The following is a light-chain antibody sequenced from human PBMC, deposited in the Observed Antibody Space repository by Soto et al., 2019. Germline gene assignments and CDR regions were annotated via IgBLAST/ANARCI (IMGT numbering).Light chain of an antibody. Sequence: QSVLTQPPSASGTPGQRVTISCSGSSSKIGSNTVNWYQQLPGTAPKLLIYSNNQRPSGVPDRFSGSKSGTSASLAISGLQSEDEADYYCAAWDDSLNGVVFGGGNKLTVL. CDR1: SSKIGSNT. CDR2: SNN. J-gene: IGLJ2*01. V-gene: IGLV1-44*01. CDR3: AAWDDSLNGVV.